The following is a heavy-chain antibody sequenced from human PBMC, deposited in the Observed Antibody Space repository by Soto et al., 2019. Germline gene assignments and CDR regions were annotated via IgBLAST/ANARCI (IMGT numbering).Heavy chain of an antibody. J-gene: IGHJ6*02. D-gene: IGHD2-15*01. CDR1: GYTFTSYA. Sequence: GASVKVSCKASGYTFTSYAMHWVRQAPGQRLEWMGWINAGNGNTKYSQKFQGRVTITRDTSASTAYMELSSLRSEDTAVYYCASVRGGGTAWRHYGMDVWGQGTTVTVSS. V-gene: IGHV1-3*01. CDR2: INAGNGNT. CDR3: ASVRGGGTAWRHYGMDV.